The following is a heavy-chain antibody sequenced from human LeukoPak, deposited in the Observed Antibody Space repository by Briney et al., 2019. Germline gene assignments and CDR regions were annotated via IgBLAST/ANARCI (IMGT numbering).Heavy chain of an antibody. D-gene: IGHD3-22*01. CDR2: ISYDGSNK. CDR1: GFTFSSYG. CDR3: AKDGTDSTYYYDSSGYNFDY. J-gene: IGHJ4*02. Sequence: PGGSLRLSCAASGFTFSSYGMHWVRQAPGKGLEWVAVISYDGSNKYYADSVKGRFTISRDNSKNTLYLQMNSLRAEDTAVYYCAKDGTDSTYYYDSSGYNFDYWGQGTLVTVSS. V-gene: IGHV3-30*18.